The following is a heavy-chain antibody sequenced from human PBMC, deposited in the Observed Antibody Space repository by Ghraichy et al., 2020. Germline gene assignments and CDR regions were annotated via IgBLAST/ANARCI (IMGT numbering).Heavy chain of an antibody. CDR3: ARWGHSQVSFYYYYYYMDV. CDR2: INHSGST. CDR1: GGSFSGYY. J-gene: IGHJ6*03. Sequence: SETLSLTCAVYGGSFSGYYWSWIRQPPGKGLEWIGEINHSGSTNSNPSLKSRVTISVDTSKNQFSLKLSSVTAADTAVYYCARWGHSQVSFYYYYYYMDVWGKGTTVTVSS. D-gene: IGHD3-16*01. V-gene: IGHV4-34*01.